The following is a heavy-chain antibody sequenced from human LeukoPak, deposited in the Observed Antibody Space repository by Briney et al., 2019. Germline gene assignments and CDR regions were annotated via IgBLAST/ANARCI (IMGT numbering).Heavy chain of an antibody. Sequence: GGSLRLSRAGSGFTFSSYWMSWVRQAPGKGLECVASINQDKRQIQYVESVKGRFTISRDNAKSSQFLQMNSLRVEDTAVYYCARLRDDVTKFDSWGQGTLVTVPA. V-gene: IGHV3-7*01. CDR2: INQDKRQI. J-gene: IGHJ4*02. D-gene: IGHD2-8*01. CDR3: ARLRDDVTKFDS. CDR1: GFTFSSYW.